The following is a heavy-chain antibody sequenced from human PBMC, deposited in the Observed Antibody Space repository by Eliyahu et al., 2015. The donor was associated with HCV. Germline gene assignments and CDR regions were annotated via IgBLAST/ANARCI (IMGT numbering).Heavy chain of an antibody. CDR3: ASGGGGIAVTGTGGWFDP. D-gene: IGHD6-19*01. V-gene: IGHV4-59*01. Sequence: QVQLQESGPGLVKPSETLSLTCTVSGGSITTYXWSWXRXPPGKGVEWIGYIHYSGSTNYNPPLKSRVTISIDTSKNQFSLKLTSVTAADTAMYYCASGGGGIAVTGTGGWFDPWGQGTLVTVSS. CDR1: GGSITTYX. CDR2: IHYSGST. J-gene: IGHJ5*02.